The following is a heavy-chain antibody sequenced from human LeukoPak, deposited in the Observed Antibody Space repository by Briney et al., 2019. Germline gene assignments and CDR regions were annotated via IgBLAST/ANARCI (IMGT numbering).Heavy chain of an antibody. CDR3: ASVPYNSSWYTGYFQH. CDR1: GGSISSYY. V-gene: IGHV4-59*08. Sequence: ASETLSLTCTVSGGSISSYYWSWIRQPPGKGPEYIGYIFYSGTTNYNLSLKSRVTISVDTSKSQFSLKLSSVTAADTAVYYCASVPYNSSWYTGYFQHWGQGTLVTVSS. D-gene: IGHD6-13*01. CDR2: IFYSGTT. J-gene: IGHJ1*01.